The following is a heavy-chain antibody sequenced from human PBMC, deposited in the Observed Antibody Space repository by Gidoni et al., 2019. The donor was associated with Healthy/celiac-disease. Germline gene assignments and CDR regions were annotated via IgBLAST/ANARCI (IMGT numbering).Heavy chain of an antibody. D-gene: IGHD6-19*01. V-gene: IGHV3-48*04. Sequence: EVQPVESGGGLVQPGGSLRLSCAASGFTFRSYSMNWVRQAPGKGLEWVSYINGSSSTIYYADSVKGRFTISRDNAKNSLYLQMNSLRAEDTAVYYCARPIAVAGFDYWGQGTLVTVSS. J-gene: IGHJ4*02. CDR2: INGSSSTI. CDR1: GFTFRSYS. CDR3: ARPIAVAGFDY.